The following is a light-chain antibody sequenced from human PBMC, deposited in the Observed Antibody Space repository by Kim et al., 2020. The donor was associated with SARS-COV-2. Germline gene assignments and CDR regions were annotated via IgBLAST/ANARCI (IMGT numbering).Light chain of an antibody. Sequence: SWSPGERATLSCRASQSVSSNLAWYQQKPGQAPSLLIFGASTRATGIPARFSGSGSGTEFTLTISSLQSEDFAVYYCQQYNNWPCTFGQGTKLEI. V-gene: IGKV3-15*01. CDR3: QQYNNWPCT. CDR1: QSVSSN. CDR2: GAS. J-gene: IGKJ2*02.